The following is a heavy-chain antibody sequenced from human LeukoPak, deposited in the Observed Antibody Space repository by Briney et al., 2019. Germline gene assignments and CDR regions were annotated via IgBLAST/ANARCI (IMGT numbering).Heavy chain of an antibody. J-gene: IGHJ3*02. CDR3: ARDSESSGYGGALDI. Sequence: TGGSRRLSCAASGFTLSSYEMNWVRQAPGKGLEWVSYISSSATSTYYADSVRGRFTVSRDNAKNSMYLQMNSLRAEDTAVYYCARDSESSGYGGALDIWGQGTMVTVSS. D-gene: IGHD5-12*01. CDR1: GFTLSSYE. V-gene: IGHV3-48*03. CDR2: ISSSATST.